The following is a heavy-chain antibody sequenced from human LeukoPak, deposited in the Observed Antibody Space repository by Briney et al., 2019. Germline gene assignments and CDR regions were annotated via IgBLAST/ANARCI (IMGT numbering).Heavy chain of an antibody. CDR3: AREEQQLARPFDY. CDR2: IYTSGST. Sequence: PSQTLSLTCTVSGGSISSGSYYWSWIRQPAGKGLEWIGRIYTSGSTNYNPSLKSRVTISVDTSKNQFSLNLSSATAADTAVYYCAREEQQLARPFDYWGQGTLVTVSS. D-gene: IGHD6-13*01. J-gene: IGHJ4*02. V-gene: IGHV4-61*02. CDR1: GGSISSGSYY.